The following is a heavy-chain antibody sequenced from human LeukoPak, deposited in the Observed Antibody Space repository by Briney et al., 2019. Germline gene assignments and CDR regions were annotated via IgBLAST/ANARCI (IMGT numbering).Heavy chain of an antibody. V-gene: IGHV1-2*02. J-gene: IGHJ5*02. CDR1: GYTFTGYY. CDR2: INPNSGGT. D-gene: IGHD2-2*01. CDR3: ARSDCSSTSCYDSDLFHP. Sequence: GASVKVSCKASGYTFTGYYMHWVRQAPGQGLEWMEWINPNSGGTNYAQKFQGRVTMTRDTSISTAYMELSRLRSDDTAVYYCARSDCSSTSCYDSDLFHPWGQGTLVTVSS.